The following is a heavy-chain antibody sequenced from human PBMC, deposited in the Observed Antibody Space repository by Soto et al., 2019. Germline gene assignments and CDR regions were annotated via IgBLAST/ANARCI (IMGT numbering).Heavy chain of an antibody. CDR2: ISAYNGNT. D-gene: IGHD1-26*01. J-gene: IGHJ4*02. Sequence: GGPVKGSCQASGFTFTSYCISWGRQGPGQGLEWMGWISAYNGNTNYAQKLQGRVTMTTDTSTSTAYMELRSLRSDDTAVYYCARGLVVGATITYYDWGQGTLVPSPQ. CDR1: GFTFTSYC. V-gene: IGHV1-18*01. CDR3: ARGLVVGATITYYD.